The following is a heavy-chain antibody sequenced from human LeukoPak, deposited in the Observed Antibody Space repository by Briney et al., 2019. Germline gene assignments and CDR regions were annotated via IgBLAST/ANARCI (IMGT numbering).Heavy chain of an antibody. D-gene: IGHD3-22*01. CDR3: ARYYDSSGYYIPAFDI. CDR2: IYSGGST. CDR1: GFTVSSNY. Sequence: PGGSLRLSCAASGFTVSSNYMSWVRQAPGKGLEWVSFIYSGGSTYYADSVKGRFTISRDNSKNTLYLQMNSLRAEDTAVYYCARYYDSSGYYIPAFDIWGQGTMVTVSS. J-gene: IGHJ3*02. V-gene: IGHV3-53*01.